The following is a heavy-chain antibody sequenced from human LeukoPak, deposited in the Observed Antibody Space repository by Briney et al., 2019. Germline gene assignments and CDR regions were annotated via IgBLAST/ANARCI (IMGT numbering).Heavy chain of an antibody. D-gene: IGHD4/OR15-4a*01. CDR3: ARRAGAYSHPYDY. CDR1: GFTFSSYS. J-gene: IGHJ4*02. V-gene: IGHV3-21*04. CDR2: ISSSSSYI. Sequence: PGGSLRLSCAASGFTFSSYSMNWVRQAPGKGLEWVSSISSSSSYIYYADSVKGRFTISRDNAKNSLYLQVHSLRAEDTAVYYCARRAGAYSHPYDYWGQGTLVTVSS.